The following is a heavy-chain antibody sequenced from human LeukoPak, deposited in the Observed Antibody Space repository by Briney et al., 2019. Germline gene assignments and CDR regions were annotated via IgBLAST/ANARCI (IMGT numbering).Heavy chain of an antibody. CDR3: ARPLVTADGLDY. Sequence: PGGSLRLSCAASGFTFSDYYMTWIRQAPGKGLEWVSYIGTSGSTIYYADSVKGRFTISRDNAKNSLYLQMNSLRAEDTAVYYCARPLVTADGLDYWGQGTLVTVSS. CDR1: GFTFSDYY. V-gene: IGHV3-11*04. CDR2: IGTSGSTI. D-gene: IGHD6-13*01. J-gene: IGHJ4*02.